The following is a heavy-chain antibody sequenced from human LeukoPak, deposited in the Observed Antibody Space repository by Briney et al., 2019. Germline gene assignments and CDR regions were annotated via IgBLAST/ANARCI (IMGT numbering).Heavy chain of an antibody. CDR3: ARDLVDYDFWSGPS. CDR1: GFTFSSYW. V-gene: IGHV3-7*01. CDR2: IKQDGSEK. J-gene: IGHJ5*02. Sequence: GGSLRLSCAASGFTFSSYWMSWVRQAPGKGLEWVANIKQDGSEKYYMDSVKGRFTISRDNAKNSLYLQMNSLRAEDTAVYYCARDLVDYDFWSGPSWGQGTLVTVSS. D-gene: IGHD3-3*01.